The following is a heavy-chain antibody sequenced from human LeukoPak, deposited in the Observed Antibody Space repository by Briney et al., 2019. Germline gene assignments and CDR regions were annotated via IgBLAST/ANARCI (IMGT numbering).Heavy chain of an antibody. D-gene: IGHD2-2*01. CDR2: VYPADSDT. J-gene: IGHJ4*02. CDR3: ARLLGYCSTTSCSSSFDS. Sequence: GESLQISCKGSGYSFTSYWIAWVRQMPGKGLEWMGIVYPADSDTRYSPSFQGQVTISGDKSISTAYLQWSSLKASDSAMYYCARLLGYCSTTSCSSSFDSWGQGTLVTVSS. V-gene: IGHV5-51*01. CDR1: GYSFTSYW.